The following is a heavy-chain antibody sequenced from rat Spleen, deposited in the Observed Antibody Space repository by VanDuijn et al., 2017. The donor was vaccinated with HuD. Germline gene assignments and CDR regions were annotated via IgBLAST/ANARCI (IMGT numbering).Heavy chain of an antibody. V-gene: IGHV5-20*01. J-gene: IGHJ3*01. Sequence: VRQAPTKGLEWVASINYDGSSTYYRDSAKGRFTISRNNAKSTLSLQMDSLTSEDTATYYCTTYSNWFPYWGQGTLVTVSS. CDR3: TTYSNWFPY. CDR2: INYDGSST.